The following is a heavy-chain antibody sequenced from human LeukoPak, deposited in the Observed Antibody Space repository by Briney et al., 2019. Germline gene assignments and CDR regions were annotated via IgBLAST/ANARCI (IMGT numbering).Heavy chain of an antibody. J-gene: IGHJ6*02. CDR3: ARDRYILPGPDYYYGMDV. V-gene: IGHV1-2*02. CDR2: INPNSGGT. CDR1: GYTFTGYY. D-gene: IGHD3-9*01. Sequence: GASVKVSCKASGYTFTGYYMDWVRQAPGQGLELMGWINPNSGGTNYAQKFQGRVTMTRDTSISTAYMELSRLRSDATAVYYCARDRYILPGPDYYYGMDVWGQGTTVTVSS.